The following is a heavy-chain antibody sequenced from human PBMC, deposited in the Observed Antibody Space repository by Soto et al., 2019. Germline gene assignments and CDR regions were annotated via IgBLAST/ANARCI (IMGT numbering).Heavy chain of an antibody. CDR1: GDSFSSNNAA. D-gene: IGHD3-10*01. Sequence: SQTLSLTCAISGDSFSSNNAACNGIRQSPSRGLEWLGRTYYRSNCYDDYAVSVQSRITINPDTAKNQFSLHLNSVPPDGTAVYYCAREVTMFRGVINPFDYWGQGLLVTVSS. CDR2: TYYRSNCYD. V-gene: IGHV6-1*01. CDR3: AREVTMFRGVINPFDY. J-gene: IGHJ4*02.